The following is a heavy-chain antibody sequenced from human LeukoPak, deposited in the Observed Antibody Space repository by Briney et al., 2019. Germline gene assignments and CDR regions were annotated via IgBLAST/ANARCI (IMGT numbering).Heavy chain of an antibody. CDR2: MNPNSGNT. J-gene: IGHJ4*02. CDR1: GYTFTSFD. Sequence: ASVKVSCKASGYTFTSFDINWVRQATGQGLEWMGWMNPNSGNTGYARRFQGRVTLTRNTSISTAYMELSSLRSEDTAVYYCARGREVNDYWGQGTLVTVSS. D-gene: IGHD3-22*01. CDR3: ARGREVNDY. V-gene: IGHV1-8*01.